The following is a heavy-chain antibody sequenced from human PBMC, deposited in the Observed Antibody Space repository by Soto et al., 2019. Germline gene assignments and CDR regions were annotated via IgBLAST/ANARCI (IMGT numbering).Heavy chain of an antibody. CDR3: ARDLFGRGTGYY. V-gene: IGHV1-69*01. D-gene: IGHD3-16*01. J-gene: IGHJ4*02. CDR2: IIPLTGTT. CDR1: GYTFTSYT. Sequence: QVQLVQSGAEVKKPGSSVKVSCKASGYTFTSYTIGWVRQAPGQGLEWVGGIIPLTGTTNYPQNFQGRVTLTADESTSTVYMELSSLRSEDTAVYFCARDLFGRGTGYYRGQGTLVTVSS.